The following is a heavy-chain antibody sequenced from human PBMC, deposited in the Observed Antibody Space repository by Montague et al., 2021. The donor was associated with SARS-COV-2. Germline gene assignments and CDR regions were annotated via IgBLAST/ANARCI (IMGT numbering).Heavy chain of an antibody. CDR3: ARGGRGTVVPFSLGAFDF. Sequence: SETLSLTCTVSGGSISNRNYYWGWVRQHPGKGLEWIGSIYYVGNPFYXPPLRSRVAISLDTSKNQLSLRLRSVTTTDTAVFYCARGGRGTVVPFSLGAFDFWGQGTTVTVS. CDR2: IYYVGNP. D-gene: IGHD1-14*01. CDR1: GGSISNRNYY. V-gene: IGHV4-39*07. J-gene: IGHJ3*01.